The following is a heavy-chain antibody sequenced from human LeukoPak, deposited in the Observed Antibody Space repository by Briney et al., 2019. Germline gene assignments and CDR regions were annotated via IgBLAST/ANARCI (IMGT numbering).Heavy chain of an antibody. D-gene: IGHD3-22*01. V-gene: IGHV4-59*01. CDR2: IYYSGST. CDR3: ARGHYYDSSGLFDY. Sequence: PSETLSLTCTVSGGSISSYYWSWIRQPPGKGLEWIGYIYYSGSTNYNPSLKGRVTISVDTSKNQFSLKLSSVTAADTAVYYCARGHYYDSSGLFDYWGQGTLVTVSS. J-gene: IGHJ4*02. CDR1: GGSISSYY.